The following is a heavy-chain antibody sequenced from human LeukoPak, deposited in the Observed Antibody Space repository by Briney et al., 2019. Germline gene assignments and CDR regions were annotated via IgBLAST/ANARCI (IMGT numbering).Heavy chain of an antibody. V-gene: IGHV4-30-2*01. CDR2: IYHSGST. Sequence: SQTLSLTCAVSGGSISSGGYSWSWIRQPPGKGLEWIGYIYHSGSTYYNPSLKSRVTISVDRSKNQFSLKLSSVTAADTAVYYCARCITMIQGPLADIWGQGTMVTVSS. J-gene: IGHJ3*02. CDR3: ARCITMIQGPLADI. D-gene: IGHD3-22*01. CDR1: GGSISSGGYS.